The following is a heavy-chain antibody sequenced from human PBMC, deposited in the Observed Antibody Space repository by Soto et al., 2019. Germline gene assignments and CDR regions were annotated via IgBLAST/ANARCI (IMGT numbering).Heavy chain of an antibody. J-gene: IGHJ5*02. CDR1: GDSVSSNTAS. Sequence: SQTLALTFAISGDSVSSNTASWNWIRQSPSRGLEWLGRTYFRSKWYNDYAVSVKSRIIINPDTSNNQFSLQLNSVTPEDMAVYFCSKGDNLGPKTGYAFDPWGQGIMVTVS. CDR2: TYFRSKWYN. D-gene: IGHD5-12*01. V-gene: IGHV6-1*01. CDR3: SKGDNLGPKTGYAFDP.